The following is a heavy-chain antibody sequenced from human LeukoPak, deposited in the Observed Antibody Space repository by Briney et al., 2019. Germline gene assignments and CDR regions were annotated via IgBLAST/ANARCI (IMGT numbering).Heavy chain of an antibody. CDR1: GFTFSSYG. J-gene: IGHJ5*02. CDR3: AKDKIVGDGRWDFDH. V-gene: IGHV3-33*06. CDR2: IWYDGSNK. D-gene: IGHD1-26*01. Sequence: GRSLRLSCAASGFTFSSYGMHWVRQAPGKGLEWVAVIWYDGSNKYYADSVKGRFTISRDNSKNTLYLQMNSLRVEDTAQYYCAKDKIVGDGRWDFDHWGRGTLVTVSS.